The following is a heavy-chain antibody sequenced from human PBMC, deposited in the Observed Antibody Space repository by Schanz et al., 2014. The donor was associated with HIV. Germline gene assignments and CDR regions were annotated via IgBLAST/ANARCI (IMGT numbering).Heavy chain of an antibody. CDR1: GYTFTAYY. CDR3: AREKTALNWFDP. D-gene: IGHD2-21*02. Sequence: QVQLVQSGAEVKKPGASVKVSCKASGYTFTAYYIHWVRQAPGQGLEWMGWINPNSGGTNSAQKLQGRVTMSMDTSSSTAYMEVRSLRSDDTALYFCAREKTALNWFDPGGQGAVVAV. J-gene: IGHJ5*02. CDR2: INPNSGGT. V-gene: IGHV1-2*02.